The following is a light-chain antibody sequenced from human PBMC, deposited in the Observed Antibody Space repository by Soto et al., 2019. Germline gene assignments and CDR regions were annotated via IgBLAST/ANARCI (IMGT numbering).Light chain of an antibody. CDR2: DVT. V-gene: IGLV2-14*03. CDR3: NSYTSSSTYV. CDR1: SSDVGGFNY. J-gene: IGLJ1*01. Sequence: QSALTQPASVSGSPGQSITISCTGTSSDVGGFNYVSWYQQHPGKAPKRMIYDVTNRPSGVSYRFSGSKSGNTASLTISGLQAEDEADYYCNSYTSSSTYVFGTRTKLTVL.